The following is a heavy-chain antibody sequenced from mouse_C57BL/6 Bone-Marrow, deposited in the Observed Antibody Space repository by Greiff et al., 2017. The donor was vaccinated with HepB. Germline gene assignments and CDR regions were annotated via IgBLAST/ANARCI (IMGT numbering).Heavy chain of an antibody. CDR1: GYTFTSYG. CDR2: IDPRSGNT. J-gene: IGHJ2*01. D-gene: IGHD2-2*01. CDR3: ARKIYYGYGRYFDY. Sequence: QVQLQQSGAELARPGASVKLSCKASGYTFTSYGISWVKQRTGQGLEWIGEIDPRSGNTYYNEKFKGKATLTADKSASTAYMELRSLTSEDSAVYFCARKIYYGYGRYFDYWGQGTTLTVSS. V-gene: IGHV1-81*01.